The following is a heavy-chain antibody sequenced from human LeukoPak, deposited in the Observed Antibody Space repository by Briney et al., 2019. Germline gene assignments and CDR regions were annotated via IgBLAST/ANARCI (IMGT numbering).Heavy chain of an antibody. J-gene: IGHJ6*02. CDR3: ARVKERYYYYGMDV. CDR1: GYTFTSYG. CDR2: ISAYNGNT. Sequence: ASVKVSCKASGYTFTSYGISWVRQAPGQGLEWMGWISAYNGNTNYAQELQGRVTMTTDTSTSTAYMELRSLRSDDTAVYYCARVKERYYYYGMDVWGQGTTVTVSS. V-gene: IGHV1-18*01.